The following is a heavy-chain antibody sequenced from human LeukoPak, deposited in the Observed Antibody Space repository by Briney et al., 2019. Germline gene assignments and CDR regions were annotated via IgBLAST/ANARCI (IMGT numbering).Heavy chain of an antibody. CDR3: AKASLAAVTTGGFDY. J-gene: IGHJ4*02. D-gene: IGHD4-17*01. CDR2: ISGSGGST. Sequence: GGSLRLSCAASGFTFSSYAMSWVRQAPGKGLEWVSAISGSGGSTYYADSVKGRFTISRDNSKNTLYLQMNSLRAEDTAVYYCAKASLAAVTTGGFDYWGQGTLVTVSS. CDR1: GFTFSSYA. V-gene: IGHV3-23*01.